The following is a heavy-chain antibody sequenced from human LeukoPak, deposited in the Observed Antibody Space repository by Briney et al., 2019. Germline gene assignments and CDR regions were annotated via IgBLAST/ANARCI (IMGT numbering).Heavy chain of an antibody. D-gene: IGHD6-13*01. J-gene: IGHJ4*02. V-gene: IGHV5-51*01. Sequence: GESLKISCQGSGYKFSNYWIGWVRQVPEKGLEWMGIIYPGDSDTRYSPSFQGQVTISADKSISTAYLQWSSLKASDTAMYYCATPHFQAAAGTVGDYWGQGTLVTVSS. CDR3: ATPHFQAAAGTVGDY. CDR2: IYPGDSDT. CDR1: GYKFSNYW.